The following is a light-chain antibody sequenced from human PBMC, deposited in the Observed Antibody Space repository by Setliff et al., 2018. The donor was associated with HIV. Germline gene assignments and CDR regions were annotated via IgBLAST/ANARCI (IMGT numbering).Light chain of an antibody. Sequence: LTQPPSVSGAPGQRVTISCTGSSSNIGADYGVHWYQQLPGTAPKLLVYGNTNRPSGVPDRFSGSKSGTSASLAITGLQAEDEADYYCQSYDSSLSASVFGPGTKVTVL. CDR1: SSNIGADYG. J-gene: IGLJ1*01. V-gene: IGLV1-40*01. CDR3: QSYDSSLSASV. CDR2: GNT.